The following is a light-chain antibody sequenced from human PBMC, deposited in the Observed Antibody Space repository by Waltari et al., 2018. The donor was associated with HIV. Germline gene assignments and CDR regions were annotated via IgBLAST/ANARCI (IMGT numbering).Light chain of an antibody. CDR3: GTWDSGLSAVV. CDR2: DNY. Sequence: QSVLTQPPSVSAAPGQRVTISCSGSSSNIGSNDVSWYQNLPGTAPKLLIFDNYKRPSGIPDRFSGSKSGTSATLGITGLQTGDEADYYCGTWDSGLSAVVFGGGTKLTVL. J-gene: IGLJ3*02. CDR1: SSNIGSND. V-gene: IGLV1-51*01.